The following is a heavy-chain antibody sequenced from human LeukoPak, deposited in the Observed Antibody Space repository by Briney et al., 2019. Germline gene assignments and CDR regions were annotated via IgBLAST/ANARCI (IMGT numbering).Heavy chain of an antibody. D-gene: IGHD2-2*01. J-gene: IGHJ4*02. CDR1: GYTLTELS. CDR2: FDPEDGET. CDR3: ATDGFFDCSSTSCYDNY. V-gene: IGHV1-24*01. Sequence: ASVKVSCKVSGYTLTELSMHWVRQAPGKGLEWMGGFDPEDGETIYAQKFQGRVTMTEDTSTDTAYMELSSLRSEDTAVYYYATDGFFDCSSTSCYDNYWGQGTLVTVSS.